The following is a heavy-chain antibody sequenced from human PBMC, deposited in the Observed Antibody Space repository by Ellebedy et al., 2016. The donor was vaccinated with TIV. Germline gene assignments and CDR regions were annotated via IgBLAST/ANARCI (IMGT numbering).Heavy chain of an antibody. CDR1: GGSFSGYY. CDR3: ARGEAYCGGDCYWG. J-gene: IGHJ4*02. Sequence: SETLSLXCAVYGGSFSGYYWSWIRQPPGKGLEWIGEINHSGSTNYNPSLKSRVTISVDTSKNQFSLKLSSVTAADTAVYYCARGEAYCGGDCYWGWGQGTLVTVSS. V-gene: IGHV4-34*01. CDR2: INHSGST. D-gene: IGHD2-21*01.